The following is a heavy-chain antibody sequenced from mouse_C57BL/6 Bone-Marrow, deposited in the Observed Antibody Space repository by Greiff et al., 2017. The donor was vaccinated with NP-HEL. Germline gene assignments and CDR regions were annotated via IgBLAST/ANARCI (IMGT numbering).Heavy chain of an antibody. CDR3: TTIGVGLGYFDV. J-gene: IGHJ1*03. CDR1: GFNIKDDY. CDR2: IDPENGDT. Sequence: DVQLQESGAELVRPGASVKLSCTASGFNIKDDYMHWVKQRPEQGLEWIGWIDPENGDTEYASKFQGKATITADTSSNTAYLQLSSLTSEDTAVYYCTTIGVGLGYFDVWGTGTTVTVSS. V-gene: IGHV14-4*01. D-gene: IGHD1-1*02.